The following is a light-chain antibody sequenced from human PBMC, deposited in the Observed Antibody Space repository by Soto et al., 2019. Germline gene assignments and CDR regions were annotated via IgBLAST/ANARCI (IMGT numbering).Light chain of an antibody. CDR2: DVS. J-gene: IGLJ1*01. Sequence: QSVLTQPRSVSGSPGQSVTISCTGTSSDVGGYHYVSWYQQHPGKAPKLMIYDVSKRPSGVPDRFSGSKSGDTAALTISGRRAEAEGDYYCCSYAGSYTSLHVFGTGTKLTVL. CDR3: CSYAGSYTSLHV. V-gene: IGLV2-11*01. CDR1: SSDVGGYHY.